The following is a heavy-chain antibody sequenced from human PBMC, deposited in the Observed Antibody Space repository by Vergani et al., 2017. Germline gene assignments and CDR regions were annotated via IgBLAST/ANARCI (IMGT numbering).Heavy chain of an antibody. CDR1: GFIFSTYA. CDR2: IQKDENDK. CDR3: VKDHPVFDE. Sequence: VQLLESGGDLVQPGGSLRLSCTAPGFIFSTYAMSWVRQAPGKGLEWVSFIQKDENDKFYADTVRGRFTISRDISKNTLYLEINSLSAEDTALYHCVKDHPVFDECGRGTLVSVS. V-gene: IGHV3-30*02. J-gene: IGHJ4*02.